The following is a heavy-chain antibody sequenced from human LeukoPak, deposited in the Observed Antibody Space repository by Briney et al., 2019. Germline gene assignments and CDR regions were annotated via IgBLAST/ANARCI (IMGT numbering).Heavy chain of an antibody. CDR3: ASAISTVTTYSLVDY. J-gene: IGHJ4*02. D-gene: IGHD4-17*01. CDR1: GGSISSGDYY. CDR2: IYYSGST. Sequence: SETLSLTCTVSGGSISSGDYYWSWIRQPPGKGLEWIGYIYYSGSTYYNPSLKSRVTISVDTSKTQFSLKLSSVTAADTAVYYCASAISTVTTYSLVDYWGQGTLVTVSS. V-gene: IGHV4-30-4*01.